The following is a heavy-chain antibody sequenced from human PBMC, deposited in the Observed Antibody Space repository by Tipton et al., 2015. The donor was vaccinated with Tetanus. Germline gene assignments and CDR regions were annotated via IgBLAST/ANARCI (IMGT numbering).Heavy chain of an antibody. V-gene: IGHV6-1*01. CDR1: GDSVSSNNAA. D-gene: IGHD6-19*01. J-gene: IGHJ5*02. Sequence: QLVQSGAEVKPSQTLSLTCAISGDSVSSNNAAWNWIRQSPSRGLEWLGRTYYRSKWYNDYAVSVKSRITINPDTSKNQFSLQLNSVTPEDTAVYYCARVIAVAGTYNWFDPWGQGTLVTVSS. CDR3: ARVIAVAGTYNWFDP. CDR2: TYYRSKWYN.